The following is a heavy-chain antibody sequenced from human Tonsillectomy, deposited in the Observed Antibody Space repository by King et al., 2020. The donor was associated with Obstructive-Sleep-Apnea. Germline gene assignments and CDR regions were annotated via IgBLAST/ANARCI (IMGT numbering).Heavy chain of an antibody. V-gene: IGHV3-23*04. Sequence: VQLVEAGGGLVQPGGSLRLSCAASGFTFRSFAMTWVRQAPGKGLEGVSYISASFGLLYYAVPVWGRSTVSRDNSKNMLYLQMNSLSADDTAVYYCAKKVVTQGFYFDYWGQGSLVTVSS. CDR2: ISASFGLL. D-gene: IGHD3-22*01. CDR1: GFTFRSFA. CDR3: AKKVVTQGFYFDY. J-gene: IGHJ4*02.